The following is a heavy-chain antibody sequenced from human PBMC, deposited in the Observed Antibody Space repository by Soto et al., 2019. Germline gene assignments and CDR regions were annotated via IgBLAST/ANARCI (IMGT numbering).Heavy chain of an antibody. CDR2: IPYDGSNK. CDR3: AKVLLWFGDIYHYGMDV. V-gene: IGHV3-30*18. J-gene: IGHJ6*01. CDR1: GFTFSNYA. D-gene: IGHD3-10*01. Sequence: QVHLVESGGGVVQPGRSLRLSCAASGFTFSNYAMHWVRQAPGKGLEWVAVIPYDGSNKYYADSVKGRFTISRDNSKNTLYLQMNSLRAEDTVVYYCAKVLLWFGDIYHYGMDVW.